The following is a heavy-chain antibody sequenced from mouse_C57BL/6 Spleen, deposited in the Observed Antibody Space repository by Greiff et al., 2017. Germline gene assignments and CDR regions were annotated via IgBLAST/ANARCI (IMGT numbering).Heavy chain of an antibody. CDR1: GYTFTSYG. J-gene: IGHJ2*01. V-gene: IGHV1-81*01. Sequence: QFQLQQSGAELARPGASVKLSCKASGYTFTSYGISWVKQRTGQGLEWIGEIYPRSGNTYYNEKFKGKATLTADKSSSTAYMELRSLTSEDSAVYFCARSGYDYDDDYWGQGTTLTVSS. CDR3: ARSGYDYDDDY. CDR2: IYPRSGNT. D-gene: IGHD2-4*01.